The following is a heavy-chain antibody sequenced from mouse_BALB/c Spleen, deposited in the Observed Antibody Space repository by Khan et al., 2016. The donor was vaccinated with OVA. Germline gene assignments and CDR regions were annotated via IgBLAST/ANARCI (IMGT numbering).Heavy chain of an antibody. J-gene: IGHJ3*01. V-gene: IGHV5-6*01. Sequence: EVELVESGGDLVKPGGSLKLSCAASGFTFSTYGMSWVRQTPDQRLELVATVSTGGGYTYYPDSVKGRFTIFRDTAKNTLYLQMSGLQPEDTAMFYCTRLAYYYDSEVFAYWGQGTLVTVSA. CDR3: TRLAYYYDSEVFAY. D-gene: IGHD1-1*01. CDR2: VSTGGGYT. CDR1: GFTFSTYG.